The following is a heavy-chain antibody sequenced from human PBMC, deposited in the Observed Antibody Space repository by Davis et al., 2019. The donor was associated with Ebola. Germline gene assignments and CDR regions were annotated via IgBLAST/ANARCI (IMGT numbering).Heavy chain of an antibody. CDR2: ISWNSGSI. J-gene: IGHJ4*02. CDR1: GFTFDDYA. V-gene: IGHV3-9*01. D-gene: IGHD1-26*01. CDR3: ARDTNKMGATKFDY. Sequence: SLKIFCAASGFTFDDYAMHWVRQAPGKGLEWVSGISWNSGSIGYADSVKGRFTISRDNAKNSLYLQMNSLRAEDTAVYYCARDTNKMGATKFDYWGQGTLVTVSS.